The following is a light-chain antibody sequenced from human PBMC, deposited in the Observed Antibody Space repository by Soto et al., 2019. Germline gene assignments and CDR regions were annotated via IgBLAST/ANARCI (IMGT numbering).Light chain of an antibody. CDR2: DAS. CDR3: QQYYSWPPWT. CDR1: QSVSSN. V-gene: IGKV3-15*01. J-gene: IGKJ1*01. Sequence: ILITLSPGTLALSPGERATLSFTASQSVSSNLAWYQQKPGQGPKFLIYDASTRDTGVPARFSGSGSGTEFTLTISSLLSEDFAVYYCQQYYSWPPWTFGQGTKVDI.